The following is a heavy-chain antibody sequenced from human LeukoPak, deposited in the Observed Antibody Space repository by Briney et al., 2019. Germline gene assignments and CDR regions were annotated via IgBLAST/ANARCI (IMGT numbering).Heavy chain of an antibody. V-gene: IGHV3-30*18. J-gene: IGHJ4*02. CDR3: AKDESGNGWYGEFDY. D-gene: IGHD6-19*01. CDR2: ILFDGSNQ. CDR1: GFSIRTYG. Sequence: PGTSLRLSCAASGFSIRTYGLHWVRQAPGKGLEWVADILFDGSNQNYADSVKGRFTISRDNSKNTLYLQMNSLRPEDTAVYYCAKDESGNGWYGEFDYWGQGTLVIVSP.